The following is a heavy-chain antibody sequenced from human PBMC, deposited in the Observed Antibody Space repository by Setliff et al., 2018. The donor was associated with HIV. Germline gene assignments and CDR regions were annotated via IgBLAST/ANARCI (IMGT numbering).Heavy chain of an antibody. Sequence: SETLSLPCTVSGGSIRSDYWNWIRQPPGKGLEWIGYIYNSGSTTYNPSLRSRLTVSLDTSKNQLSLKLTSVTAADTAVYYCARVEVIAVAGSRFNSYYIDVWGKGTSVTVSS. CDR2: IYNSGST. J-gene: IGHJ6*03. CDR3: ARVEVIAVAGSRFNSYYIDV. CDR1: GGSIRSDY. V-gene: IGHV4-59*08. D-gene: IGHD6-19*01.